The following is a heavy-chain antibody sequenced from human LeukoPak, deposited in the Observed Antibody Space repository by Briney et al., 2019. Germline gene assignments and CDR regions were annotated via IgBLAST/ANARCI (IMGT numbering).Heavy chain of an antibody. CDR1: GYTFTGYY. CDR3: ARRVVPAAMSFDY. J-gene: IGHJ4*02. CDR2: VNANSGGT. Sequence: ASVRVSCTTSGYTFTGYYMHWVRQAPGQGLEWMGWVNANSGGTNYAQKFQGRVTMTRDTSISTAYMELSRLRSDDTAVYYCARRVVPAAMSFDYWGQGTLVTVSS. D-gene: IGHD2-2*01. V-gene: IGHV1-2*02.